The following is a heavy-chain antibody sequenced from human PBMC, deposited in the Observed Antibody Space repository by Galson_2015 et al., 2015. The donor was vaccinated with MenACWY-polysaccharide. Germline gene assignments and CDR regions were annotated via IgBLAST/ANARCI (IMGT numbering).Heavy chain of an antibody. V-gene: IGHV3-23*01. Sequence: SLRLSCAASGFAFRSYAMIWVRQAPGKGLDWVSAIDYSGRATFYADSVRGRFTVSKDNSKNTLSLQMNSLRVEDTAIYYCAQLGCDSPTEVWGKGTTVIVSS. D-gene: IGHD2/OR15-2a*01. CDR3: AQLGCDSPTEV. CDR1: GFAFRSYA. J-gene: IGHJ6*03. CDR2: IDYSGRAT.